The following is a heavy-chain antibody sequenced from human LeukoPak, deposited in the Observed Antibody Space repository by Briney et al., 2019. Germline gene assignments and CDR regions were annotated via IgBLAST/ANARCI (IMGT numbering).Heavy chain of an antibody. Sequence: PGGSLRLSCVASGVTLSIYTMTWFCQAPGKGLEWVSSISGSGDTTYFADSVRGRFTLSRDNSRNTLFLQMDSLRVDDTAVYYCAKAKGGLWGQGTLVTVSS. CDR3: AKAKGGL. V-gene: IGHV3-23*01. CDR2: ISGSGDTT. D-gene: IGHD2-15*01. CDR1: GVTLSIYT. J-gene: IGHJ4*02.